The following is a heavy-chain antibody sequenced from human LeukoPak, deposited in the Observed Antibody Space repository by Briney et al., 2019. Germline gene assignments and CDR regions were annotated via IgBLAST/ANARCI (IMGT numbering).Heavy chain of an antibody. CDR2: IKEDGSET. V-gene: IGHV3-7*01. CDR1: GFTFSDFW. J-gene: IGHJ4*02. Sequence: GGSLRLSCAASGFTFSDFWMTWVRQTPGKGLEWVANIKEDGSETYHVDSVKGRFTISRDNAKNSLYLQMNSLRGDDTAVYYCVRDSRPGGAMGLYHNFDFWGQGTLVTVSS. CDR3: VRDSRPGGAMGLYHNFDF. D-gene: IGHD2-15*01.